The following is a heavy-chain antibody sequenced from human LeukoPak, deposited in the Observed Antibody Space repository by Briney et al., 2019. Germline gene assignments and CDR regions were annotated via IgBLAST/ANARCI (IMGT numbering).Heavy chain of an antibody. V-gene: IGHV4-39*01. D-gene: IGHD3-22*01. J-gene: IGHJ4*02. CDR3: ARGSEHYYYDSSIYYDFDY. CDR2: IYYSGST. CDR1: GGSISSSSYY. Sequence: PSETLSLTCTVSGGSISSSSYYWGWICQPPGKGLEWIGSIYYSGSTYYNPSLKSRVTISVDTSKNQFSLKLSSVTAADTAVYYCARGSEHYYYDSSIYYDFDYWGQGTLVTVSS.